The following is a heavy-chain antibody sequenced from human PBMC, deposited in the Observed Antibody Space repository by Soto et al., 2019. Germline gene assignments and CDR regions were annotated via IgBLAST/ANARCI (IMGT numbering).Heavy chain of an antibody. V-gene: IGHV3-30*18. J-gene: IGHJ1*01. CDR3: AKDSVVVAAAPQYFQH. CDR1: GFTFSSYG. CDR2: ISYDGSNK. Sequence: QVQLVESGGGVVQPGRSLRLSCAASGFTFSSYGMHWVRQAPGKGLEWAAVISYDGSNKYYADSVKGRFTISRDNSKNTLYLQMNSLRAEDTAVYYCAKDSVVVAAAPQYFQHWGQGTLVTVSS. D-gene: IGHD2-15*01.